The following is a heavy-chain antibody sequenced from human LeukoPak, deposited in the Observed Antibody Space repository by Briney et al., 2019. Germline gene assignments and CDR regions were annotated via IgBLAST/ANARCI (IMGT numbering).Heavy chain of an antibody. CDR1: GFTFSSYG. CDR2: ISYDGSNK. J-gene: IGHJ6*04. Sequence: GGSLRLSCAASGFTFSSYGMHWVRQAPGKGLEWVAVISYDGSNKYYADSVKGRFTIFRDNSKNTLYLQMNSLRAEDTAVYYCAKDEYYGSGSYYYYYYGMDVWGKGTTVTVSS. D-gene: IGHD3-10*01. CDR3: AKDEYYGSGSYYYYYYGMDV. V-gene: IGHV3-30*18.